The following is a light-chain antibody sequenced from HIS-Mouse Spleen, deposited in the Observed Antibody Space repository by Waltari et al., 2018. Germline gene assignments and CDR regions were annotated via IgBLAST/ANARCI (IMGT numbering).Light chain of an antibody. Sequence: QPVLTQPPSASASLGASVTLTCTLSSGYSNYKVDWYQQRPGKGPRFVMRVGTGGIVGSKGNGIPARFSVLGSGLNRYLTIKNIQEEDESDYHCGADHGSGSNFVLWVFGGGTKLTVL. CDR1: SGYSNYK. V-gene: IGLV9-49*01. CDR2: VGTGGIVG. J-gene: IGLJ3*02. CDR3: GADHGSGSNFVLWV.